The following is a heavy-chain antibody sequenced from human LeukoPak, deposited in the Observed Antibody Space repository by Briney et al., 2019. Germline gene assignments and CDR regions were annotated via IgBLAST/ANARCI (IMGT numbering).Heavy chain of an antibody. CDR1: GGTFSSYA. CDR2: IIPIFGTA. CDR3: ARDFYYYDSSGYYPDY. D-gene: IGHD3-22*01. J-gene: IGHJ4*02. V-gene: IGHV1-69*05. Sequence: SVKVSCKASGGTFSSYAISWVRQAPGQGLEWMGGIIPIFGTANYAQKFQGRVTITTDESTSTAYMELRSLRSDDTAVYYCARDFYYYDSSGYYPDYWGQGTLVTVSS.